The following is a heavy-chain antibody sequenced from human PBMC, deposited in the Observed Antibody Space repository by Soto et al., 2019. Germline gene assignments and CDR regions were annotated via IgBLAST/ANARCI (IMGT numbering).Heavy chain of an antibody. V-gene: IGHV4-59*01. CDR2: IYYSGST. CDR3: ARSDGRY. J-gene: IGHJ4*02. Sequence: SETLSLTCTVSGGSSSSYYWSWIRQPPGKGLEWIGYIYYSGSTNYNPSLKSRVTISVDTSKNQFSLKLSSVTAADTAVYYCARSDGRYWGQGTLVTV. CDR1: GGSSSSYY.